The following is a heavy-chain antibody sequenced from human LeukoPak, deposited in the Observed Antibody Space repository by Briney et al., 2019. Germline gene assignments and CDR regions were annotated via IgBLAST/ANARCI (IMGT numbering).Heavy chain of an antibody. CDR1: GCTFTSYG. D-gene: IGHD4-17*01. CDR2: ISAYNGNT. J-gene: IGHJ4*02. CDR3: ARAQTTVTPYDY. V-gene: IGHV1-18*01. Sequence: SVKVSCEASGCTFTSYGISWVLQAPGQGLEWMGWISAYNGNTNYAQKFQGRVTITADESTSTAYMELSSLRSEDTAVYYCARAQTTVTPYDYWGQGTLVTVSS.